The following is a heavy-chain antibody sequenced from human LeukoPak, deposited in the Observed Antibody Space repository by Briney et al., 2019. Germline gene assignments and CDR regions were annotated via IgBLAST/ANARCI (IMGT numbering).Heavy chain of an antibody. Sequence: GGSLRLSCAASGFTFSDYYMSWIRQAPGKGLEWVSAISGSGGSTYYADSVKGRFTISRDNSKNTLYLQMNSLRAEDTAVYYCAKDPRAHYYDSSGCFEYWGQGTLVTVSS. CDR2: ISGSGGST. J-gene: IGHJ4*02. D-gene: IGHD3-22*01. CDR3: AKDPRAHYYDSSGCFEY. CDR1: GFTFSDYY. V-gene: IGHV3-23*01.